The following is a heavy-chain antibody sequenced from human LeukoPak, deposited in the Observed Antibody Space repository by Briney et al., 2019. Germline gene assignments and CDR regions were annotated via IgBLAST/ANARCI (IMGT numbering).Heavy chain of an antibody. V-gene: IGHV1-46*01. Sequence: GASVKVSCKAFGYTFTSNYMHWVRQAPGQGPEWMGVISPSGGLTTYAQEFQERVTITRDMSTSTAYMELSSLRSEDTAVYYCAAGKSSYYYDSSGYLAWGQGTLVTVSS. CDR2: ISPSGGLT. J-gene: IGHJ5*02. D-gene: IGHD3-22*01. CDR3: AAGKSSYYYDSSGYLA. CDR1: GYTFTSNY.